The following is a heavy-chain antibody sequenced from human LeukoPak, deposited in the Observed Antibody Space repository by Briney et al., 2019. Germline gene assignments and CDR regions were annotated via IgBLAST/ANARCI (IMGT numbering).Heavy chain of an antibody. CDR3: SDYDSYSYYMGV. CDR1: GFTHSSYS. Sequence: GGSLRLSCAASGFTHSSYSMNWVRPATGEGLEWASSISSSSSYIYYADSVKGRFTISKDNAKNSLYLQMNSLRAEDTAVYYCSDYDSYSYYMGVWGKGTTVTVSS. D-gene: IGHD3-3*01. J-gene: IGHJ6*03. V-gene: IGHV3-21*01. CDR2: ISSSSSYI.